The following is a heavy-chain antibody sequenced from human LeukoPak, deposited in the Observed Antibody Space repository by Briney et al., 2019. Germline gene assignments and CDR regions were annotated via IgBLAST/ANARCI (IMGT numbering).Heavy chain of an antibody. V-gene: IGHV4-30-2*01. Sequence: SQTLSLTCAVSGGSISSGGYSWTWIRQPPGKGLEWIGYINHSGSTYYNPSLKSRVTISVDKSKDQFSLKLSSVTAADTATYFCARVHWGNWYFDLWGRGTLVIVSS. CDR3: ARVHWGNWYFDL. CDR2: INHSGST. D-gene: IGHD3-16*01. J-gene: IGHJ2*01. CDR1: GGSISSGGYS.